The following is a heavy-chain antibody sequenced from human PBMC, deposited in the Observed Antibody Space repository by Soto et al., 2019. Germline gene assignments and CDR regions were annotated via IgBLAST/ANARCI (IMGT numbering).Heavy chain of an antibody. CDR2: VSSSSSYI. Sequence: ETLSLSCAASGFTFSSYSMNWVRQAPGKGLEWVSSVSSSSSYIYYADSVKGRFTISRDNAKNSLYLQMNSLRAEDTAVYYCARDGSSSSHSYYYYGMDVWGQGTTVTVSS. V-gene: IGHV3-21*01. D-gene: IGHD6-6*01. J-gene: IGHJ6*02. CDR3: ARDGSSSSHSYYYYGMDV. CDR1: GFTFSSYS.